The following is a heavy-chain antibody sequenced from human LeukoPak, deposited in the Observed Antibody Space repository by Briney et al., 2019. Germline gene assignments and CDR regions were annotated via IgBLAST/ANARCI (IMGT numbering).Heavy chain of an antibody. V-gene: IGHV3-21*04. J-gene: IGHJ4*02. CDR1: GFTFSTYT. Sequence: GGSLRLSCSASGFTFSTYTMNWVRQAPGKGLEWVSSISGSSGFIYYADSVKGRFTISRDNAENSLYLQMNSLRAEDTAVYYCASGKSPFDYWGQGTLVTVSS. CDR3: ASGKSPFDY. CDR2: ISGSSGFI.